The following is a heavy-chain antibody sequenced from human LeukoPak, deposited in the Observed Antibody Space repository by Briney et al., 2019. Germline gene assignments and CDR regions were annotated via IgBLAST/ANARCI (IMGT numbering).Heavy chain of an antibody. CDR2: IYSGGST. V-gene: IGHV3-66*01. D-gene: IGHD3-10*01. Sequence: PTGGSLRLSCAASGFTVSSNYMSWVRQAPGKGLEWVSVIYSGGSTYYADSVKGRFTISRDNSKNTLYLQMNSLRAEDTAVYYCARVSAFYYYMDVWGKGTTVTVSS. CDR3: ARVSAFYYYMDV. J-gene: IGHJ6*03. CDR1: GFTVSSNY.